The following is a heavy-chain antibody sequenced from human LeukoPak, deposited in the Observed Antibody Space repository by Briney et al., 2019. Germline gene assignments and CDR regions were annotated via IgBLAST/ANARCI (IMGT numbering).Heavy chain of an antibody. Sequence: SQTLSLTCTVSSGSISSGPFYWSWIRQPAGKGLEWIGRMSSGGSIDYNPSLKSRVTMSLDTSRNQFSLKLRSVTAADTAVYYCARVSDTEELLDYWGQGTLVTVSS. CDR1: SGSISSGPFY. D-gene: IGHD3-10*01. CDR2: MSSGGSI. V-gene: IGHV4-61*02. CDR3: ARVSDTEELLDY. J-gene: IGHJ4*02.